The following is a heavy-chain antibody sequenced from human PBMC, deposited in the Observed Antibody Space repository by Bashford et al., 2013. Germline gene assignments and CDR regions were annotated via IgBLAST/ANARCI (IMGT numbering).Heavy chain of an antibody. D-gene: IGHD1-1*01. CDR1: GGTFSSYA. CDR2: INPNSGGT. J-gene: IGHJ2*01. Sequence: ASVKVSCKASGGTFSSYAISWVRQAPGQGLEWMGWINPNSGGTNYAQKFQGWVTMTRDTSISAAYMELSRLRSDDTAVYFCARITSGNWHFDLWGRGTLVTVSS. V-gene: IGHV1-2*04. CDR3: ARITSGNWHFDL.